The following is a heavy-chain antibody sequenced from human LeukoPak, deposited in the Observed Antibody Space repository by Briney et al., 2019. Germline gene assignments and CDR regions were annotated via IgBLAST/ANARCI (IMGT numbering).Heavy chain of an antibody. Sequence: SETLSLTCTVSGGSISTYYGSWIRQPPGKGLEWIGYIYYSGSTNYNPSLKSRVTISVDTSKNQFSLKLSSVTAADTAVYYCARTVGALYDAFNIWGQGTMVTVSS. J-gene: IGHJ3*02. D-gene: IGHD1-26*01. CDR1: GGSISTYY. CDR2: IYYSGST. CDR3: ARTVGALYDAFNI. V-gene: IGHV4-59*08.